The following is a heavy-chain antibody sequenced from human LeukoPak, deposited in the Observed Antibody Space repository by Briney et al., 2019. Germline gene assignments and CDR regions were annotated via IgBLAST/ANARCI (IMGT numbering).Heavy chain of an antibody. CDR3: ARVRDGDDGNIGFDT. Sequence: SETLSLTCTVSGVSISSGGYYWSWIRQHPGKGLEWIGYIYYSGRTYYNPSLKSRLTISVDTSKNQFSLKLSSVTAADTAVYYCARVRDGDDGNIGFDTWGQGTLVTVSS. CDR2: IYYSGRT. D-gene: IGHD4-17*01. J-gene: IGHJ5*02. CDR1: GVSISSGGYY. V-gene: IGHV4-31*03.